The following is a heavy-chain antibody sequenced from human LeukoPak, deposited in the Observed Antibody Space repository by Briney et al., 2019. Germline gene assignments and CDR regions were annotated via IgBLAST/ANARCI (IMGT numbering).Heavy chain of an antibody. CDR3: ARRGYCSSTSCYDAFDI. CDR2: MNPNTGNT. D-gene: IGHD2-2*01. Sequence: ASVKVSCKASGYTFTSYDINWVRQATGQGLEWMGWMNPNTGNTGYAQKFQGRVTITKNTSISTAYMDLSSLGSEDTAVYYCARRGYCSSTSCYDAFDIWGQGTMVTVSS. CDR1: GYTFTSYD. J-gene: IGHJ3*02. V-gene: IGHV1-8*03.